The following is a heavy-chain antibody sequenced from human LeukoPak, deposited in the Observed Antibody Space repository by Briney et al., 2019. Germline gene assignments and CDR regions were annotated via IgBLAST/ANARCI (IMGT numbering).Heavy chain of an antibody. CDR2: ISTHTGDT. CDR3: ARDRRLSVDIAMAPFDY. D-gene: IGHD5-18*01. Sequence: ASVKVSCKASGYTFTIYGITWVRQAPGQGLEWMGWISTHTGDTNYAQKLQARVTMTTDTSTSTAYMELRSLRSDDTAVYYCARDRRLSVDIAMAPFDYWDQGTLVTVSS. CDR1: GYTFTIYG. J-gene: IGHJ4*02. V-gene: IGHV1-18*04.